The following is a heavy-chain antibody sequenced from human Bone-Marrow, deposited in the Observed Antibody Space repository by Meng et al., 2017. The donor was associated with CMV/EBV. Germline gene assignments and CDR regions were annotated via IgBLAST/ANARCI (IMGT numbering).Heavy chain of an antibody. Sequence: AHPQHRCADILKPPGPLSPPLPCYGGAFSGYYWSWTRQPPGKGLEWIGEINHSGSTNYNPSLKSRVTISVDTSKNQFSLKLSSVTAADTAVYYCARAQAVAGRFCVYWGQGTLVTVSS. D-gene: IGHD6-19*01. CDR3: ARAQAVAGRFCVY. CDR1: GGAFSGYY. J-gene: IGHJ4*02. CDR2: INHSGST. V-gene: IGHV4-34*01.